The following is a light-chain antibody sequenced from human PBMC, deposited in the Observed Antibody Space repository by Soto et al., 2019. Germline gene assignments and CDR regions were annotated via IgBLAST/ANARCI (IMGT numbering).Light chain of an antibody. CDR1: QSVSSSY. CDR3: QQYGYSPIT. V-gene: IGKV3-20*01. Sequence: EIVLTQSPGTLSLSPGERATLSCRASQSVSSSYLAWYQQKPGQAPRLLIDGASSRATGIPDRFSGSGSGTDFTLTISTLEPEDFAVYDCQQYGYSPITFGQGTRLEI. J-gene: IGKJ5*01. CDR2: GAS.